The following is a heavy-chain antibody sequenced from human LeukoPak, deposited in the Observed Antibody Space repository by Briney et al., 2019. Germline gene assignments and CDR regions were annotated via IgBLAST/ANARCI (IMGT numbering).Heavy chain of an antibody. D-gene: IGHD3-16*02. CDR1: GFTFSSYA. J-gene: IGHJ4*02. CDR3: AKGGYDYVWGSYRPSHKLYYFDY. CDR2: ISYDGSNK. Sequence: PGGSLRLSCAASGFTFSSYAMHWVRQAPGKGLEWVAVISYDGSNKYYADSVKGRFTISRDNSKNTLYLQMNSLRAEDTAVYYCAKGGYDYVWGSYRPSHKLYYFDYWGQGTLVTVSS. V-gene: IGHV3-30-3*01.